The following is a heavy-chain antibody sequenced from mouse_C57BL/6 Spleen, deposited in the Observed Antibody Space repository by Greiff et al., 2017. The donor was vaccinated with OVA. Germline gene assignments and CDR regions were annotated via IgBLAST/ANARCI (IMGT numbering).Heavy chain of an antibody. CDR3: ARETTAYWYFDV. Sequence: EVKLVESGGGLVKPGGSLKLSCAASGFTFSSYAMSWVRQTPEKRLEWVATISDGGSYTYYPDNVKGRFTISRDNAKNNLYLQMSHLKSEDTAMYYCARETTAYWYFDVWGTGTTVTVSS. CDR2: ISDGGSYT. D-gene: IGHD1-2*01. CDR1: GFTFSSYA. V-gene: IGHV5-4*01. J-gene: IGHJ1*03.